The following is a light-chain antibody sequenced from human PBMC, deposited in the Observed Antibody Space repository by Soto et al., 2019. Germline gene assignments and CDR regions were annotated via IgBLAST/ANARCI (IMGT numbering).Light chain of an antibody. CDR1: TSNIGSNT. J-gene: IGLJ3*02. CDR3: AAWDDSLNGWV. V-gene: IGLV1-44*01. CDR2: SNN. Sequence: VLTQPPSASGTPGQRVTMSCSGSTSNIGSNTVNWYQQLPGSAPKLLIYSNNQRPSGVPDRFSGSKSGTSASLAISGLQSEDEADYYCAAWDDSLNGWVFGGGTKLTVL.